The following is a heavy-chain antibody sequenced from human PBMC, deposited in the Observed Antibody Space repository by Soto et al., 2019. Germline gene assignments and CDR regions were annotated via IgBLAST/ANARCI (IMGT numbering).Heavy chain of an antibody. CDR2: INSDGSS. V-gene: IGHV3-74*01. D-gene: IGHD6-25*01. CDR3: ARAASNAFDI. J-gene: IGHJ3*02. CDR1: GFTLSSNW. Sequence: EVQLVESGGGLVQPGGSLRLSCAASGFTLSSNWMHWVRQAPGKGLVWVSRINSDGSSIYADSVKGRFTTSRDNAKNTLYLQMNSLRAEDTAVYYCARAASNAFDIWGQGTMVTVSS.